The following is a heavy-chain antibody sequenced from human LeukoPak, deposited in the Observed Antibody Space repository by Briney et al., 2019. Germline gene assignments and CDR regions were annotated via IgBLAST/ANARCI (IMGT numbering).Heavy chain of an antibody. V-gene: IGHV4-30-2*01. D-gene: IGHD3-10*01. CDR1: GGSITTCDYS. CDR3: ASAKGYSGSGIPCFDY. CDR2: FYHGWTT. J-gene: IGHJ4*02. Sequence: SQTLSLTCSVSGGSITTCDYSRNWIPQPPGQGLEWFGNFYHGWTTYYNPSLKGRVTISVNRSKNQYSLRMSSVTAADTAVYYCASAKGYSGSGIPCFDYWGQGTLVTVSS.